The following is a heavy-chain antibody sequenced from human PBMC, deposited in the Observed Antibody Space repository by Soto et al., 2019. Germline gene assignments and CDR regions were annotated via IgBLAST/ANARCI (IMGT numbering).Heavy chain of an antibody. V-gene: IGHV1-3*01. CDR2: INAGNGNT. Sequence: GASVKVSCKASGYTFTSYAMHWVRQAPGQRLEWMGWINAGNGNTKYSQKFQGRVTITRDTSASTAYMELSSLRSEDTAVYYCARSSGWYNWFDPWGQGTLVTVSS. CDR3: ARSSGWYNWFDP. CDR1: GYTFTSYA. D-gene: IGHD6-13*01. J-gene: IGHJ5*02.